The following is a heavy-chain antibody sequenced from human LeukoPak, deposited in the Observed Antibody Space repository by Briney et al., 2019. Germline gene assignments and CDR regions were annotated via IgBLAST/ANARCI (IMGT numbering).Heavy chain of an antibody. CDR1: GFTFSSYG. CDR2: ISYDGSNK. D-gene: IGHD6-19*01. V-gene: IGHV3-30*18. J-gene: IGHJ4*02. CDR3: AKGSGWYHY. Sequence: GGSLRLSCAASGFTFSSYGMHWVRQAPGKGLEWVAVISYDGSNKYYADSVKGRFTISRDNSKNTLYLQMNSLRAEDTAVYYCAKGSGWYHYWGQGTLVTVSS.